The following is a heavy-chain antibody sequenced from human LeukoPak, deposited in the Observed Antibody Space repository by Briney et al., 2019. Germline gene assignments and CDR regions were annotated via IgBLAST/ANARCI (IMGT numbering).Heavy chain of an antibody. Sequence: TSETLSLTCTVSGGSISSYYWSWIRQPPGKGLEWIGYIYYSGSTNYNPSLKSRVTISVDTSKNQFSLKLSSVTAADTAVYYCARFGPDHWYFDLWGRGTLVTVSS. CDR2: IYYSGST. V-gene: IGHV4-59*08. D-gene: IGHD3-16*01. J-gene: IGHJ2*01. CDR3: ARFGPDHWYFDL. CDR1: GGSISSYY.